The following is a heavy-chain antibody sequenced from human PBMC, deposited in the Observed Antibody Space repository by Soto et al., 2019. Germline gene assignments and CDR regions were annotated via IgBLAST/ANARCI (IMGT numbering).Heavy chain of an antibody. CDR3: ARVMDYGSGTYYAPFDI. D-gene: IGHD3-10*01. J-gene: IGHJ3*02. CDR2: ISPNNGYT. Sequence: ASVKVSCKAPGHTFVGYGVTWVRQAPGQGLEWMGWISPNNGYTNYAPKLQGRVTMTTDTSTGTAYMELRSLRSDDTAVYYCARVMDYGSGTYYAPFDIWGQGTTVTVSS. CDR1: GHTFVGYG. V-gene: IGHV1-18*01.